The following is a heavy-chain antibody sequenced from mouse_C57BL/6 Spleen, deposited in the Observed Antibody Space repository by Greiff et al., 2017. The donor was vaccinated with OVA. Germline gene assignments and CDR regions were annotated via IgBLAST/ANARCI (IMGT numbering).Heavy chain of an antibody. Sequence: QVQLQQSGAELARPGASVKLSCKASGYTFTSYGISWVKQRTGQGLEWIGEIYPRSGNTYYNEKFKGKATLTADKSSSTAYMELRSLTSEDSAVYFCARSGTTVVERGFAYWGQGTLVTVSA. CDR2: IYPRSGNT. CDR3: ARSGTTVVERGFAY. CDR1: GYTFTSYG. D-gene: IGHD1-1*01. J-gene: IGHJ3*01. V-gene: IGHV1-81*01.